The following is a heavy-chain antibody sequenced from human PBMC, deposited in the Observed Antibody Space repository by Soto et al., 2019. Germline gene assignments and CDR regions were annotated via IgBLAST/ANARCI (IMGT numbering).Heavy chain of an antibody. CDR1: GGSFSGYY. CDR2: INHSGST. CDR3: ARDKITGLFDY. D-gene: IGHD2-8*02. J-gene: IGHJ4*02. V-gene: IGHV4-34*01. Sequence: ASETLSLTCAVYGGSFSGYYWTWIRQPPGTGLEWIGEINHSGSTNYNPSLKSRVTISVDTSKNQFSLKLTSVTAADTAVYYCARDKITGLFDYWGQGTLVTVSS.